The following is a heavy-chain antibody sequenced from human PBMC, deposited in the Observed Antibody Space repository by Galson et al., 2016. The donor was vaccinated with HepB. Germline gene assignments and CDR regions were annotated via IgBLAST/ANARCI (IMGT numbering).Heavy chain of an antibody. V-gene: IGHV3-23*01. CDR3: AKGLLKFDY. CDR1: GXTFSXXA. CDR2: ISASGNNT. Sequence: SLRLSCAASGXTFSXXAMTXVRQAXGKGLEGVSVISASGNNTYYADSVKGRFTISRDNSKNTMYLQMNSLRAEDTSVYYCAKGLLKFDYWGQGTLVTVSS. J-gene: IGHJ4*02.